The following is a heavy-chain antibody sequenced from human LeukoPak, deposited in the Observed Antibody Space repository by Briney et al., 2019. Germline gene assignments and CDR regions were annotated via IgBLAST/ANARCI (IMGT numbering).Heavy chain of an antibody. Sequence: ASVKVSCKASGYTFTSYGISWVRQAPGQGLEWMGWISAYSGNTNYAQKLQGRVTMTTDTSTSTAYMELRSLRSDDTAVYYCARDSPDYGDYHTFDYWGQGTLVTVSS. J-gene: IGHJ4*02. CDR2: ISAYSGNT. D-gene: IGHD4-17*01. CDR1: GYTFTSYG. CDR3: ARDSPDYGDYHTFDY. V-gene: IGHV1-18*01.